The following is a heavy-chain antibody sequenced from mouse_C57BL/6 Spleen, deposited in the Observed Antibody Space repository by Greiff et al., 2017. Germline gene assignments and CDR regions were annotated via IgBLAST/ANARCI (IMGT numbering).Heavy chain of an antibody. CDR2: INPSNGGN. D-gene: IGHD1-1*01. CDR3: ARSIYYYGSSYFEGFAY. V-gene: IGHV1-53*01. CDR1: GYTFTSYW. Sequence: QVQLQQPGTELVKPGASVKLSCKASGYTFTSYWMHWVKQRPGQGLEWIGNINPSNGGNNYNEKFKSKATLTVDNSSSTAYMQLSSLTSEDSAVYYCARSIYYYGSSYFEGFAYWGQGTLVTVSA. J-gene: IGHJ3*01.